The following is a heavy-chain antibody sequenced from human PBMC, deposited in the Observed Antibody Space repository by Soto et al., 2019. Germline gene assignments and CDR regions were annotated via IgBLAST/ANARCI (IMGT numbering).Heavy chain of an antibody. CDR2: ISDGGDLI. V-gene: IGHV3-23*01. CDR1: GFPFSNHA. J-gene: IGHJ4*02. CDR3: AKRQGTGLAAKNFDF. Sequence: GGSLRLSCAASGFPFSNHAMSWVRQAPGKGLEWVSGISDGGDLIYYADSVKGRFSMSRDNSENMLYLQMTNLRAEDTAIYFCAKRQGTGLAAKNFDFWGQETLVTVS. D-gene: IGHD2-15*01.